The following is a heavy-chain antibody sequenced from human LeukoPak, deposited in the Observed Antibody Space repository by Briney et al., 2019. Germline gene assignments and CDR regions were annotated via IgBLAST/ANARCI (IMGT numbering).Heavy chain of an antibody. J-gene: IGHJ4*02. Sequence: PSETLSLTCTVSGGSISRYYWSWIRHPPGKGLEWSGYIYYSGSTNYNPSLKSRVTISVDTSKNQFSLKLSSVTAADTAVYYCARTYDILTGYYYFDYWGQGTLVTASS. D-gene: IGHD3-9*01. CDR3: ARTYDILTGYYYFDY. CDR1: GGSISRYY. CDR2: IYYSGST. V-gene: IGHV4-59*01.